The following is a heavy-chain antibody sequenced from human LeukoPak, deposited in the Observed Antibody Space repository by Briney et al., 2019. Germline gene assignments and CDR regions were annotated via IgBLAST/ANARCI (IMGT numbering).Heavy chain of an antibody. Sequence: GGSLRLSCAASGFTFSSYSMNWVRQAPGKGLEWVSSISSSSSYIYYADSVKGRFTISRDSAKNSLYLRMNSLRAEDTAVYHCARVRAGIQLWVKPADYWGQGTLVTVSS. D-gene: IGHD5-18*01. V-gene: IGHV3-21*01. CDR1: GFTFSSYS. J-gene: IGHJ4*02. CDR3: ARVRAGIQLWVKPADY. CDR2: ISSSSSYI.